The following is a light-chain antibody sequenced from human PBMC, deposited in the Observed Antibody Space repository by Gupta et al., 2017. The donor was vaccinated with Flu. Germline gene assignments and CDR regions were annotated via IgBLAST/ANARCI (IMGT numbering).Light chain of an antibody. CDR1: QSILSRY. V-gene: IGKV3-20*01. CDR2: GTG. CDR3: QEDYHSALRM. Sequence: DIVLTQSPPTLSLSPGETASLFSRARQSILSRYVVWYQQKSGQAPRLLVFGTGRRVTAIPDRLSGSGAATNVGLTISGRVQEESADYCCQEDYHSALRMFGPGTTLEIK. J-gene: IGKJ1*01.